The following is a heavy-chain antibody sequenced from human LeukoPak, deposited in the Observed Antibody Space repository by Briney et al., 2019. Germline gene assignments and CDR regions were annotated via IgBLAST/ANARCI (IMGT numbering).Heavy chain of an antibody. D-gene: IGHD5-24*01. CDR3: ASVRSGRYYFDY. V-gene: IGHV4-61*01. CDR2: IYYSGST. CDR1: GGSVSSGSYY. Sequence: PSETLSLTCTVSGGSVSSGSYYWSWIRQPPGKGLEWIGYIYYSGSTNYSPSLKSRVTISVDTSKNQFSLKLTSVTAADTVVYYCASVRSGRYYFDYWGQGTLVTVSS. J-gene: IGHJ4*02.